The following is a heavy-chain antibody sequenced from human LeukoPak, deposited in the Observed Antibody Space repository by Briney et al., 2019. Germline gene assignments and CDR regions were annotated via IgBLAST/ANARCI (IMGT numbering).Heavy chain of an antibody. CDR2: MNPNSGNT. Sequence: ASVKVSCKASGYTLTSYDINWVRQATGQGLEWMGWMNPNSGNTGYAQEFQGRVTMTRNTSISTAYMELSSLRSEDTAVYYCARGRRDVLRFLEWRRPLYGMDVWGQGTTVTVSS. J-gene: IGHJ6*02. D-gene: IGHD3-3*01. CDR1: GYTLTSYD. V-gene: IGHV1-8*01. CDR3: ARGRRDVLRFLEWRRPLYGMDV.